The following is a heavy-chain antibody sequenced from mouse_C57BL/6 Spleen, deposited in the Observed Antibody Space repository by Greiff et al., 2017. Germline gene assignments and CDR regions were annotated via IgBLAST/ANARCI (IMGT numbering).Heavy chain of an antibody. V-gene: IGHV1-52*01. Sequence: QVQLQQPGAELVRPGSSVKLSCKASGYTFTSYWMHWVKQRPIQGLEWIGNIDPSDSETHYNQKFKDKATLTVDKSSSTAYMQLSSLTSEDSAVYYCVRDGNFYAMDYWGQGTSVTVSS. CDR1: GYTFTSYW. J-gene: IGHJ4*01. CDR3: VRDGNFYAMDY. D-gene: IGHD2-1*01. CDR2: IDPSDSET.